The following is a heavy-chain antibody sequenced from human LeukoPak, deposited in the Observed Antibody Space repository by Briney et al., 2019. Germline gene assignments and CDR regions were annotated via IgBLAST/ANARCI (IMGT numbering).Heavy chain of an antibody. J-gene: IGHJ4*02. CDR1: GFTFNTAW. CDR3: TTDRGITIRPLFDY. V-gene: IGHV3-15*01. Sequence: GGSLRLSCAASGFTFNTAWMSWVRQAPGKGLEWVGHIKGEPDGGTTHYAAPVKGRFFISRDDSKNTLYLYMNSLKSDDTAVYYCTTDRGITIRPLFDYWGQATLVTVSS. D-gene: IGHD3-10*01. CDR2: IKGEPDGGTT.